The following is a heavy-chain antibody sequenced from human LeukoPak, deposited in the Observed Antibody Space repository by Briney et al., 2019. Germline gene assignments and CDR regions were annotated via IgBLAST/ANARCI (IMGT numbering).Heavy chain of an antibody. J-gene: IGHJ5*02. CDR2: IYPGDSDT. D-gene: IGHD3-3*01. CDR1: GYSFTSYW. CDR3: ARHGTTTGYYDFWSGYPNWLDP. Sequence: GESLKISSQGSGYSFTSYWIGWVRQMPGKGLEWMGIIYPGDSDTRYSPSLQGQVTISADKSISTAYLQWSSLKASDTAMYYCARHGTTTGYYDFWSGYPNWLDPWGQGTLVTVSS. V-gene: IGHV5-51*01.